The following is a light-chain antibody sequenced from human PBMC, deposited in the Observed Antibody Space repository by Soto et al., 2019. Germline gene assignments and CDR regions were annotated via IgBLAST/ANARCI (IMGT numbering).Light chain of an antibody. CDR1: QSVSSN. V-gene: IGKV3-15*01. CDR2: GAS. CDR3: QQYTNWPLT. J-gene: IGKJ5*01. Sequence: EIVLTQSPGTLSLSPGEIATLSCSASQSVSSNLAWYQQKPGQAPRLLIYGASTRATGIPARFSGSGSGTEFTLTISSLQSEDFAVYYCQQYTNWPLTFGQGTRLEIK.